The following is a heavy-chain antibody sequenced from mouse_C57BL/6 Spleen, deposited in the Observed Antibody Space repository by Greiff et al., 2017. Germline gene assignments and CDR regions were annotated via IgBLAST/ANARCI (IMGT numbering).Heavy chain of an antibody. V-gene: IGHV6-3*01. D-gene: IGHD4-1*01. Sequence: EVQGVESGGGLVQPGGSMKLSCVASGFTFSNYWMNWVRQSPEKGLEWVAQIRLKSDNFATHYAESVKGRFTISRDDSKSSVYLQMNNLRAEDTGIYYCTRPETGSYYFDYWGQGTTLTVSS. CDR3: TRPETGSYYFDY. CDR1: GFTFSNYW. J-gene: IGHJ2*01. CDR2: IRLKSDNFAT.